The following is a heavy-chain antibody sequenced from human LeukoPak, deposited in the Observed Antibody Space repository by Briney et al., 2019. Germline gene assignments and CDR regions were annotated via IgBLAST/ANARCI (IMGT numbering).Heavy chain of an antibody. CDR2: IYYSGST. CDR1: GGSISSSSYY. CDR3: ARGRRGYCSSTSCYTTPRGGQPPLDY. Sequence: SETLSLTCTVSGGSISSSSYYWGWIRQPPGKGLEWIGSIYYSGSTYYNPSLKSRVTISVDTSKDQFSLKLSSVTAADTAVYYCARGRRGYCSSTSCYTTPRGGQPPLDYWGQGTLVTVSS. J-gene: IGHJ4*02. V-gene: IGHV4-39*01. D-gene: IGHD2-2*02.